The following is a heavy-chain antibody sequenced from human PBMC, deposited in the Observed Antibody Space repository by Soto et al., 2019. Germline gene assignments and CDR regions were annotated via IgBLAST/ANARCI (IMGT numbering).Heavy chain of an antibody. Sequence: SETLSLTCTVSGGSINSGDYHWSWIRQPPGKGLEWIGEINHSGSTNYNPSLKSRVTISVDTSKNQFSLKLSSVTAADTAVYYCARSPYYYCSSTSCSDKTFDYWGQGTLVTVSS. J-gene: IGHJ4*02. CDR2: INHSGST. CDR1: GGSINSGDYH. V-gene: IGHV4-34*01. CDR3: ARSPYYYCSSTSCSDKTFDY. D-gene: IGHD2-2*01.